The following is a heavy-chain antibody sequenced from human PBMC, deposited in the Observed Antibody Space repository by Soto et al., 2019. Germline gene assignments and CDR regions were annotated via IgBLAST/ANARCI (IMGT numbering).Heavy chain of an antibody. CDR3: AKAGGIFSGSYFLFEN. CDR2: IIGSGANT. J-gene: IGHJ4*02. D-gene: IGHD1-26*01. Sequence: PGGSLRLSCASSGFTFSSYAMSLVRQAPGKGPEWVSTIIGSGANTYYADSVKGRITISRVNSENTLYLQMNSLRAEDTATYYCAKAGGIFSGSYFLFENWGLGTLVTVSS. V-gene: IGHV3-23*01. CDR1: GFTFSSYA.